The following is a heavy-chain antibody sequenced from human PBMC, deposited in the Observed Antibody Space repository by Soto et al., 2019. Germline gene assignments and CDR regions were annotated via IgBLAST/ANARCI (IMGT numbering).Heavy chain of an antibody. Sequence: PSETLSLTCTVSGGSISSSSYYWGWIRQPPGKGLEWIGSIYYSGSTYYNPSLKSRVTISVDTSKNQFSLKLSSVTAADTAVYYCARPSGMTNWFDPWGQGTLVTVSS. J-gene: IGHJ5*02. D-gene: IGHD2-21*02. CDR1: GGSISSSSYY. CDR3: ARPSGMTNWFDP. V-gene: IGHV4-39*01. CDR2: IYYSGST.